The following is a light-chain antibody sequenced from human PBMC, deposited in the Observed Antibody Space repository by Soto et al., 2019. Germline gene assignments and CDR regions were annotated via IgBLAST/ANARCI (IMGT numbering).Light chain of an antibody. CDR2: DAS. J-gene: IGKJ2*01. V-gene: IGKV3-15*01. CDR3: HQYNSWPPGT. CDR1: QSISRS. Sequence: EIVLTQSPAILSVSPGERATLSCRASQSISRSLAWYQQKPGQAPRLLISDASTRATGIPARFSSSGSGTEFTLTISSLQSEDFALYYCHQYNSWPPGTFGQGTKVDI.